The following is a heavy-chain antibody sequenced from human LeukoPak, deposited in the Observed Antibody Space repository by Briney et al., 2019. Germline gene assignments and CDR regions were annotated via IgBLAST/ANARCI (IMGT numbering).Heavy chain of an antibody. V-gene: IGHV1-2*02. D-gene: IGHD1-26*01. CDR2: INPNSGGT. J-gene: IGHJ4*02. CDR3: ACLAGATRIFDY. Sequence: ASVKVSCKASGYTFTGYYMHWVRQAPGQGLEWMGWINPNSGGTNYAQKFQGRVTMTRDTSISTAYMELSRLRSDDTAVYYCACLAGATRIFDYWGQGTLVTVSS. CDR1: GYTFTGYY.